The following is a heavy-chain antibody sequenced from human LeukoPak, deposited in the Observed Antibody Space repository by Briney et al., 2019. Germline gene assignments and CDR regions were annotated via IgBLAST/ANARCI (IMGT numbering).Heavy chain of an antibody. D-gene: IGHD1-14*01. V-gene: IGHV3-53*01. CDR1: GFTFSSYS. J-gene: IGHJ4*02. Sequence: GGSLRLSCAASGFTFSSYSMNWVRQAPGKGLEWVSVIYSGGGTYYADSVKGRFTISRDNSKNTLYLQMNSLRAEDTAVYYCAGAPKDRGPFDYWGQGTLVTVSS. CDR2: IYSGGGT. CDR3: AGAPKDRGPFDY.